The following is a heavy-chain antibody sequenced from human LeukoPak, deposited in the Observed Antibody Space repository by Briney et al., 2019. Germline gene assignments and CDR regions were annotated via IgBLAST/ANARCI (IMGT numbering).Heavy chain of an antibody. D-gene: IGHD5-18*01. CDR1: GGSISSYY. J-gene: IGHJ4*02. CDR3: ARDQGGYSYGFDY. Sequence: SETLSLTCTVSGGSISSYYWSWIRQPPGKGLEWMGYIYYSGSTNYNPSLKTRVTISVDTSKNQFSLKLSSVTAADTAVYYCARDQGGYSYGFDYWGQGTLVTVSS. CDR2: IYYSGST. V-gene: IGHV4-59*01.